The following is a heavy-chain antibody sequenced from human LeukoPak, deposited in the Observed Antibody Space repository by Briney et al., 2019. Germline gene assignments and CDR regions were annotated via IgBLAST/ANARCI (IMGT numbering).Heavy chain of an antibody. CDR1: GGSISSYS. CDR2: IYTSGST. D-gene: IGHD1-1*01. V-gene: IGHV4-4*07. Sequence: SETLSLTCTVSGGSISSYSWSWIRKPAGKGLEWIGRIYTSGSTNYNPSLKSRVTVSLDTSKNHFSLRLSSVTAADTAVYYCARWNPNWFDPRGQGTLVTVSS. CDR3: ARWNPNWFDP. J-gene: IGHJ5*02.